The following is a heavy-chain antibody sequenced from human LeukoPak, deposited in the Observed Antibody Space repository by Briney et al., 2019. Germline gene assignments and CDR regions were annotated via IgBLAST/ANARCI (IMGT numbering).Heavy chain of an antibody. V-gene: IGHV4-39*01. CDR2: IYYSGST. CDR1: GGSISSSSYY. D-gene: IGHD1-26*01. J-gene: IGHJ6*03. CDR3: ARGIVGATSSYYMDV. Sequence: PSETLSLTCTVSGGSISSSSYYWGWIRQPPGKGLEWIGSIYYSGSTYYNPSLKSRVTISVDTSKNQFSLKLSSVTAAGTAVYYCARGIVGATSSYYMDVWGKGTTVTVSS.